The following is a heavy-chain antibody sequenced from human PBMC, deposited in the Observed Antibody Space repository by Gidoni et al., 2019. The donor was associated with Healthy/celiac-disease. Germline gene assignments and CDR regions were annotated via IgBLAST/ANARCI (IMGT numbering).Heavy chain of an antibody. CDR2: ISWNSGSI. Sequence: EVQLVESGGGLVQPGRPLRLSCAASGFTFDDYAMHWVRQAPGKGLEWVSGISWNSGSIGYADSVKGRFTISRDNAKNSLYLQMNSLRAEDTALYYCAKDIGRNSYGAIYFDYWGQGTLVTVSS. J-gene: IGHJ4*02. CDR1: GFTFDDYA. V-gene: IGHV3-9*01. D-gene: IGHD5-18*01. CDR3: AKDIGRNSYGAIYFDY.